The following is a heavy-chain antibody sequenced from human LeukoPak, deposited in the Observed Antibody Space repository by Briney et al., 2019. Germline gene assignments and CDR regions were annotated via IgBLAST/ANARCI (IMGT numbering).Heavy chain of an antibody. CDR3: ARDLPEAYYYGSGSSGWFDP. V-gene: IGHV4-34*01. CDR1: GGSFSGYY. CDR2: INHSGST. J-gene: IGHJ5*02. Sequence: PSETLSLTCAVYGGSFSGYYWSWIRQPPGKGLEWIGEINHSGSTNYNPSLKSRVTISVDTSKNQFSLKLSSVTAADTAVYYCARDLPEAYYYGSGSSGWFDPWGQGTLVTVSS. D-gene: IGHD3-10*01.